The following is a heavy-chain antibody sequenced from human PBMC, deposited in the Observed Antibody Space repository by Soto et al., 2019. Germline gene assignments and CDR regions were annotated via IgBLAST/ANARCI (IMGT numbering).Heavy chain of an antibody. CDR3: ASRELDWLPNQPYYYYYGMDV. CDR2: IIPIFGTA. J-gene: IGHJ6*02. V-gene: IGHV1-69*13. D-gene: IGHD3-3*01. Sequence: SVKVSCKASGYTFTSYGFSWVRQAPGQGLEWVGWIIPIFGTANYAQKFQGRVTITADESTSTAYMELSSLRSEDTAVYYCASRELDWLPNQPYYYYYGMDVWGQGTTVTVSS. CDR1: GYTFTSYG.